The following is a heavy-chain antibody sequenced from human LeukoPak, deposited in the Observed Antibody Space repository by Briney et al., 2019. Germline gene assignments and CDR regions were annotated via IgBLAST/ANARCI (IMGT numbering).Heavy chain of an antibody. CDR2: IYYSGST. D-gene: IGHD5-24*01. V-gene: IGHV4-59*11. CDR1: GGSISSHY. CDR3: AGGDGYNLAFDY. J-gene: IGHJ4*02. Sequence: SETLSLTCTVSGGSISSHYWSWIRQPPGKGLEWIGYIYYSGSTNYNPSLKSRVTISVDTSKNQFSLKLSSVTAADTAVYYCAGGDGYNLAFDYWGQGTLVTVSS.